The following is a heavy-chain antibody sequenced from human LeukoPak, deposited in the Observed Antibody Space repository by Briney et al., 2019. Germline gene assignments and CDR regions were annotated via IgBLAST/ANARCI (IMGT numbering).Heavy chain of an antibody. V-gene: IGHV4-34*01. Sequence: PSETLSLTCAVYGGSFSGYYWSWIRQPPGKGLEWIGSIYYNGNTYYNASLKSRITISGDTSKNQFSLILSSVTAADTAVYYCATPGLARAYWGQGTLVTVSS. CDR3: ATPGLARAY. CDR1: GGSFSGYY. D-gene: IGHD1-14*01. CDR2: IYYNGNT. J-gene: IGHJ4*02.